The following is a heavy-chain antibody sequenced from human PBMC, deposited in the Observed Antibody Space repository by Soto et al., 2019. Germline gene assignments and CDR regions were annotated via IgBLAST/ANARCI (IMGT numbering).Heavy chain of an antibody. CDR3: ASIVGATQAGDAFEI. CDR1: GFTFSSDS. J-gene: IGHJ3*02. D-gene: IGHD1-26*01. V-gene: IGHV3-21*01. CDR2: ISSSSSYI. Sequence: EVQLVESGGGLVKPGGSLRLSCAASGFTFSSDSMNWFRQAPRKGLEWVSSISSSSSYIYYADSVKGRFTISRDNAKNSLYLQRNSLRAEDTAVYYCASIVGATQAGDAFEIWGQGTMVTVSS.